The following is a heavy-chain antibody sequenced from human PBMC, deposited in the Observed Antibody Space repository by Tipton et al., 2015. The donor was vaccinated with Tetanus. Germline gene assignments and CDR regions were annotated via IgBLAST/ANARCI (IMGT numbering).Heavy chain of an antibody. CDR2: INHSGST. CDR3: ARALDSSGYHFPFDY. CDR1: GGSFSGYY. D-gene: IGHD3-22*01. V-gene: IGHV4-34*01. J-gene: IGHJ4*02. Sequence: GLVKPSETLSLTCAVYGGSFSGYYWSWIRQPPGKGLEWIGEINHSGSTNYNPSLKSRVTISVDTSKNQFSLKLSSVTAADTAVYYCARALDSSGYHFPFDYWGQGTLVTVSS.